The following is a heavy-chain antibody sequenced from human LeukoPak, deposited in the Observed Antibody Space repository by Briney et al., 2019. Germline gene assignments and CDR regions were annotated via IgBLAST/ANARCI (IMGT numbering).Heavy chain of an antibody. Sequence: QTGGSLRLSCAASGFTFSSYGMHWVRQAPGKGLEWVAVISYDGSNKYYADSVKGRFTISRDNSKNTLYLQMNSLRAEDTAVYYCAKDGYSSSWASGSYGGYKDYWGQGTLVTVSS. D-gene: IGHD6-13*01. CDR1: GFTFSSYG. J-gene: IGHJ4*02. CDR3: AKDGYSSSWASGSYGGYKDY. CDR2: ISYDGSNK. V-gene: IGHV3-30*18.